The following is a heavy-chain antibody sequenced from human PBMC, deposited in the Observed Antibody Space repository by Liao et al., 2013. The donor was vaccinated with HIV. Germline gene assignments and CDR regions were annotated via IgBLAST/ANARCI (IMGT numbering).Heavy chain of an antibody. Sequence: QVQLQESGPGLVKPSETLSLTCTVSGGSISSYYWSWIRQPAGKGLEWIGSIDYSGRTQYKSSLKSRVTISVDTSKNQFSLKLSSVTAADTAVYYCARGRPLRYFDWWGQGNPGHRLL. D-gene: IGHD3-3*01. CDR3: ARGRPLRYFDW. CDR1: GGSISSYY. V-gene: IGHV4-4*07. CDR2: IDYSGRT. J-gene: IGHJ4*02.